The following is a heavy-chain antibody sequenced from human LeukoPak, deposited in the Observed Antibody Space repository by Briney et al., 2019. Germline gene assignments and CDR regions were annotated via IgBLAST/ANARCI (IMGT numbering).Heavy chain of an antibody. CDR3: ARGLPTDKIDY. CDR1: GGSIRGYF. CDR2: FHHGGSP. D-gene: IGHD4-17*01. Sequence: PSETLSLTCTVSGGSIRGYFWTWIRQPPGKGLEWIGRFHHGGSPSYNPSLQSRVTISADTSKNQFSLNLRSVTDADTAVYYCARGLPTDKIDYWGQGTLVTVSS. J-gene: IGHJ4*02. V-gene: IGHV4-4*09.